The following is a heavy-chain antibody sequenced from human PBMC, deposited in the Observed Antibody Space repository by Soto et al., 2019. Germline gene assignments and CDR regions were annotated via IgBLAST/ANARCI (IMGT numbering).Heavy chain of an antibody. Sequence: QVQLVQSGAEMKKPGASVKVSCKASGYSFTSYAIHWVRQAPGQTLEWMGWINAGNGNTKYSEKLQDRVTITRDTSASTAYMELSSLISEYTAVYYCAKDLDYYYYARDVWGQGTTVTVSS. CDR3: AKDLDYYYYARDV. V-gene: IGHV1-3*01. J-gene: IGHJ6*02. D-gene: IGHD3-16*01. CDR1: GYSFTSYA. CDR2: INAGNGNT.